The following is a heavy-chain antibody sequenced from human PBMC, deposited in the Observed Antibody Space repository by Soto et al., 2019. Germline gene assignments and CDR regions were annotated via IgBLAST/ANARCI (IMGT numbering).Heavy chain of an antibody. J-gene: IGHJ6*03. Sequence: EVQLVESGGGLVLPGESLRLSCAASGFTVSGNYMIWGRQAPGKGLEWVSTIYVSGNTNYADSVTGRFTISRDLSKNTLSLQMNSLGAEDTAVYYCARGHSPASGPARGYMDVWGKGTTVTVSS. V-gene: IGHV3-66*01. CDR2: IYVSGNT. CDR3: ARGHSPASGPARGYMDV. CDR1: GFTVSGNY. D-gene: IGHD3-10*01.